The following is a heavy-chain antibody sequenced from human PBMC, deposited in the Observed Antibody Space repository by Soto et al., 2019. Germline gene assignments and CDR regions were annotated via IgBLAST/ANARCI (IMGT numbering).Heavy chain of an antibody. J-gene: IGHJ4*02. Sequence: QVQLVESGGGVVQPGRSLRLSCAASGFTVSNYGMHWVRQAPGKGLEWVAIMSNDGKNKFYADSVKGRFTISRDDSKNTLYLQMDRLKTEDTAVYSCARGVYCRINSCHRNVVEYGGQGTVVTVSS. CDR3: ARGVYCRINSCHRNVVEY. CDR1: GFTVSNYG. D-gene: IGHD2-2*01. V-gene: IGHV3-30*03. CDR2: MSNDGKNK.